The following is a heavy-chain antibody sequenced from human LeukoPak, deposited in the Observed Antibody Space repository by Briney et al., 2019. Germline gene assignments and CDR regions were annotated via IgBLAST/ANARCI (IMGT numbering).Heavy chain of an antibody. J-gene: IGHJ4*02. CDR3: ARYCSSTSCRGLDY. CDR2: IYYSGST. Sequence: PSETLSLTCTVSGGSISSGGYYWSWIRQHPGKGLGWIGYIYYSGSTYYNPSLKSRVTISVDTSKNQFSLKLSSVTAADTAVYYCARYCSSTSCRGLDYWGQGTLVTVSS. CDR1: GGSISSGGYY. V-gene: IGHV4-31*03. D-gene: IGHD2-2*01.